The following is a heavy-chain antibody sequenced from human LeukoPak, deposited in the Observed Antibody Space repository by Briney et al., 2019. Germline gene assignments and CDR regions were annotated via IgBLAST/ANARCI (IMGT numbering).Heavy chain of an antibody. CDR2: ITPMYTTA. Sequence: SVKVSCKVSGGTLSGFAISWARQAPGQGLEWMGGITPMYTTANYAQKFQGRVTITADESTNTAYMELSSLRSEDTAVYYCASRWILGYCSSNTCGHNYYNGMDVWGKGTTVTVSP. CDR3: ASRWILGYCSSNTCGHNYYNGMDV. CDR1: GGTLSGFA. J-gene: IGHJ6*04. D-gene: IGHD2-2*01. V-gene: IGHV1-69*13.